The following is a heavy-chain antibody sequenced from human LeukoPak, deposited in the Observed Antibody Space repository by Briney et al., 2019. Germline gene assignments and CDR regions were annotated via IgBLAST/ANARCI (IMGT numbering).Heavy chain of an antibody. V-gene: IGHV3-20*04. CDR3: ARVGSSGYYYASFDY. CDR2: INWNCGST. CDR1: GFTFDDYG. D-gene: IGHD3-22*01. Sequence: GGSLRLPCAASGFTFDDYGMSWARQAPGKGLECVSGINWNCGSTGDAGSVKGRFTISRDNAKNALDLQMNSLRAEDTALYYCARVGSSGYYYASFDYWGQGTLVSVSS. J-gene: IGHJ4*02.